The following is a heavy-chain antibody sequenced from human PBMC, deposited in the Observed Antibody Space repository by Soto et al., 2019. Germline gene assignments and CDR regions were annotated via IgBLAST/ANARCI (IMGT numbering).Heavy chain of an antibody. CDR2: INAGNGNT. J-gene: IGHJ5*02. Sequence: QVQLVQSGAEEKKPGASVKVSCKASGYTFTIYAMNWVRQAPGQRLEWMGWINAGNGNTKYSQKFQGRVTITRDTSASTDYMELSSLRSEDTAVYYCARGYTFPFDPWGQGTLVTVSS. CDR3: ARGYTFPFDP. V-gene: IGHV1-3*05. CDR1: GYTFTIYA. D-gene: IGHD1-26*01.